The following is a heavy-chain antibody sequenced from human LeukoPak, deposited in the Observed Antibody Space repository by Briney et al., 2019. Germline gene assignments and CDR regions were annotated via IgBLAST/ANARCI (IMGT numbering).Heavy chain of an antibody. V-gene: IGHV3-21*01. J-gene: IGHJ6*02. Sequence: GGSLRLSCAASGFTFSSYSMNWVRQAPGKGLEWVSSISSSSSYIYYADSVKGRFTIPRDNAKNSLYLQMNSLRAEDTAVYYCARDDRYCSSTSCEYYYYYYGMDVWGQGTTVTVSS. CDR3: ARDDRYCSSTSCEYYYYYYGMDV. D-gene: IGHD2-2*01. CDR1: GFTFSSYS. CDR2: ISSSSSYI.